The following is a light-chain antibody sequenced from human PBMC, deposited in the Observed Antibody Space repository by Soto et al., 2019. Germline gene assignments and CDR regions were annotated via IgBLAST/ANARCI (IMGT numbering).Light chain of an antibody. CDR3: CSYTSSSTHV. V-gene: IGLV2-14*03. J-gene: IGLJ1*01. Sequence: QSALTQPASVSGSPGQSITISCTGTSSDVGGYNFVSWYQQHPGKVPKLMIFDVNRRPAGVSDRFSGSKSGNTASLTISGLQAEDEGDYYCCSYTSSSTHVFGSGTKLTVL. CDR2: DVN. CDR1: SSDVGGYNF.